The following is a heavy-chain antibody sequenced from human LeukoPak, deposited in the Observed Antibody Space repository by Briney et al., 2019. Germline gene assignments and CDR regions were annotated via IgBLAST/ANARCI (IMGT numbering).Heavy chain of an antibody. D-gene: IGHD3-10*01. V-gene: IGHV3-30-3*01. CDR1: GFTFSSYA. CDR3: AKDLRAYGSGSYYKALGY. CDR2: ISYDGSNK. Sequence: GRSLRLSCAASGFTFSSYAMHWVRQAPGKGLEWVAVISYDGSNKYYADSVKGRFTISRDNSKNTLYLQMNSLRAEDTAVYYCAKDLRAYGSGSYYKALGYWGQGTLVTVSS. J-gene: IGHJ4*02.